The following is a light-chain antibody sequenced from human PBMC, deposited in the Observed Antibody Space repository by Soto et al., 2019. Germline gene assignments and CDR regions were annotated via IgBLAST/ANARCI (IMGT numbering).Light chain of an antibody. CDR3: QQYGSSPRT. V-gene: IGKV3-20*01. CDR1: QSSGSNF. Sequence: IVLTQSPGTLSLSPGERATLSCKTSQSSGSNFVAWYQQKPGQAPRLLIYGASNRATGIPDRFSGSGSGTDFTLTISRLEPEDFAVYYCQQYGSSPRTFGQGTKVDIK. CDR2: GAS. J-gene: IGKJ1*01.